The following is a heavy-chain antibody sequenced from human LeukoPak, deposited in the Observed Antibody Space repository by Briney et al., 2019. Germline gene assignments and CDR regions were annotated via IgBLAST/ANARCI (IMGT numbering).Heavy chain of an antibody. D-gene: IGHD3-3*01. J-gene: IGHJ3*02. Sequence: GSLRPSCAASGFTFSSYWMSWVRQAPGKGLEWVANIKQDGSEKYYVDSVKGRFTISRDNAKNSLYLQMNSLRAEDTAVYYCAKGDPYTIWVAFDIWGQGTMVTVSS. CDR1: GFTFSSYW. V-gene: IGHV3-7*01. CDR3: AKGDPYTIWVAFDI. CDR2: IKQDGSEK.